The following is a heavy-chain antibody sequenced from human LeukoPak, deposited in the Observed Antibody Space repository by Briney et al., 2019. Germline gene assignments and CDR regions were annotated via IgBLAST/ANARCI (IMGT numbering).Heavy chain of an antibody. CDR1: GYTFTSYA. CDR3: ARIGAGSGSYFIDY. V-gene: IGHV1-3*01. Sequence: GASVKVSCKASGYTFTSYAMHWVRQAPGQRLEWMGWINAGNGNTKYSQKFQGRVTITRDTSASTAYMELSSLRSEDTAVYYCARIGAGSGSYFIDYWGQGTLVTVSS. J-gene: IGHJ4*02. D-gene: IGHD3-10*01. CDR2: INAGNGNT.